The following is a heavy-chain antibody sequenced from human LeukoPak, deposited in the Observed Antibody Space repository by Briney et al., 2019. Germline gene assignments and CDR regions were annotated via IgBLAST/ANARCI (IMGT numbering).Heavy chain of an antibody. CDR1: GFTFSSYW. J-gene: IGHJ4*02. CDR3: AKYDRGLTMIVVVMNPFDY. CDR2: IKQDGSEK. Sequence: QSGGSLRLSCAASGFTFSSYWMSWVRQAPGKGLEWVANIKQDGSEKYYVDSVKGRFTISRDNAKNSLYLQMNSLRAEDTAVYYCAKYDRGLTMIVVVMNPFDYWGQGTLVTVSS. V-gene: IGHV3-7*03. D-gene: IGHD3-22*01.